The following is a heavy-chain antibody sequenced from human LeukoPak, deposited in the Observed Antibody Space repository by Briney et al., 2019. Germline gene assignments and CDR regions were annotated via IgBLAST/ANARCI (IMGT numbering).Heavy chain of an antibody. Sequence: GGSLRLSCAASGFTFSNAWMSWVRQAPGKGLEWVGRIKSKTDGGTTDYAAPVKGRFTISRDDSKNTLYLQMNSLKTEDTAVYYCTTGYDYVWGSYRYVAFDIWGQGTMVTVSS. J-gene: IGHJ3*02. CDR1: GFTFSNAW. CDR3: TTGYDYVWGSYRYVAFDI. V-gene: IGHV3-15*01. CDR2: IKSKTDGGTT. D-gene: IGHD3-16*02.